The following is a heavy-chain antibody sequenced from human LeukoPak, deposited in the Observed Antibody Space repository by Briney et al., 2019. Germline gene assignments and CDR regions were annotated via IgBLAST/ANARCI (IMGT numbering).Heavy chain of an antibody. Sequence: GGSLRLSCAASGFTFSSYSMNWVRQAPGKGLEWVSSISSGSNYIYYADSVRGRFTISRDNAKNSLYLQMNSLRAEDTAVYYCASSLAAAVTCPGGYWGQGTLVTVSS. CDR2: ISSGSNYI. J-gene: IGHJ4*02. V-gene: IGHV3-21*01. CDR1: GFTFSSYS. CDR3: ASSLAAAVTCPGGY. D-gene: IGHD6-13*01.